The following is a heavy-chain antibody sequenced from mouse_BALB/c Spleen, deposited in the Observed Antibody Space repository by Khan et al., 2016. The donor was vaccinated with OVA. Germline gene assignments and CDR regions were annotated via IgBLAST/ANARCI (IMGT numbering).Heavy chain of an antibody. D-gene: IGHD2-10*01. CDR1: GFAFNSYD. CDR2: ISSTGTYT. Sequence: EVELVESGGGLVKPGGSLKLSCEVSGFAFNSYDMSWVRQTPEKRLEWVATISSTGTYTYYPDRVKGRFTISRDTARNTLYLQMSSLRSEDTALYYCTRPSYYGNPWFTYWDQGTLVTVSA. V-gene: IGHV5-9*02. J-gene: IGHJ3*01. CDR3: TRPSYYGNPWFTY.